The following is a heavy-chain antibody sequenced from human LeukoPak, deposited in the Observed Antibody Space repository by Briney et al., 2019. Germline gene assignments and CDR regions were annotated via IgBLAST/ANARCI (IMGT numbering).Heavy chain of an antibody. CDR1: GFTFNNYW. D-gene: IGHD3-16*01. Sequence: GRSLRLSCAASGFTFNNYWLTWVRQAPGKGLEWVANIKEDGSEKYHVDSVKGRFTISRDNAKNSLYLQMNSLRAEDTAVYYCARDRGGGMDVWGQGTTVTVSS. V-gene: IGHV3-7*01. CDR3: ARDRGGGMDV. J-gene: IGHJ6*02. CDR2: IKEDGSEK.